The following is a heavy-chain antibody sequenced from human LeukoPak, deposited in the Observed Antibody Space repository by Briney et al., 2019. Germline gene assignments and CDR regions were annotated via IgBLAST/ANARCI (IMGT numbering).Heavy chain of an antibody. D-gene: IGHD5-12*01. V-gene: IGHV1-8*01. CDR2: MNPNSGNT. Sequence: WMGWMNPNSGNTGYAQKFQGRVTMTRNTSTSTAYMELSSLRSEDTAVYYCARDRGYSGYDPWGQGTLVTVSS. J-gene: IGHJ5*02. CDR3: ARDRGYSGYDP.